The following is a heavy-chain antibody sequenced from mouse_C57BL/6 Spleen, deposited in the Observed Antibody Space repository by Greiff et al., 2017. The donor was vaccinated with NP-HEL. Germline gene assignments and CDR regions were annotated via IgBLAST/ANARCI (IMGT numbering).Heavy chain of an antibody. J-gene: IGHJ3*01. CDR1: GYTFTDYY. V-gene: IGHV1-19*01. D-gene: IGHD1-1*01. CDR2: INPYNGGT. CDR3: SRNYYGSSYAFAY. Sequence: EVQLQQSGPVLVKPGASVKMSCKASGYTFTDYYMNWVKQSHGKSLEWIGVINPYNGGTSYNQKLKGQATLTVDKSSSTAYMELNSLTSEDSAVYYCSRNYYGSSYAFAYWGQGTLVTVSA.